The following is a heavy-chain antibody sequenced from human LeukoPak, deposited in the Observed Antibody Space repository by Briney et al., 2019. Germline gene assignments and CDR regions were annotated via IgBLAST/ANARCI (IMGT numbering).Heavy chain of an antibody. V-gene: IGHV3-33*01. CDR2: IWYDGSNK. D-gene: IGHD6-13*01. Sequence: PGGSLRLSCAASGFTFSSYGMHWVRQAPGKGLEWVAVIWYDGSNKYYADSVKGRFTISRDNSKNTLYLQMNSLRAEDTAVYYCARDFTGYNWFDPWGQGTLVTVSS. CDR1: GFTFSSYG. J-gene: IGHJ5*02. CDR3: ARDFTGYNWFDP.